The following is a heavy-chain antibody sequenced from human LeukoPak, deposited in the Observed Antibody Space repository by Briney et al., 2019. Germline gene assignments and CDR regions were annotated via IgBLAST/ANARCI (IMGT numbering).Heavy chain of an antibody. D-gene: IGHD3-10*01. CDR2: ITYDGSNK. J-gene: IGHJ3*02. CDR1: GFTFSTYG. CDR3: AKDRLLWFGEPRGAFDI. V-gene: IGHV3-30*12. Sequence: PGGSLRLSCAGSGFTFSTYGMHWVRQAPGKGLEWVTLITYDGSNKYYADSVQGRFTVSRDNSKNTLYLQMNSLRAEDTAVYYCAKDRLLWFGEPRGAFDIWGQGTMVTVSS.